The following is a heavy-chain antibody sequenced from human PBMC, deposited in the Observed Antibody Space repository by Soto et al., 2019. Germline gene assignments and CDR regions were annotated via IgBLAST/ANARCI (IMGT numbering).Heavy chain of an antibody. J-gene: IGHJ3*02. CDR1: GYTFTNYA. V-gene: IGHV1-3*01. Sequence: QVQLVQSGAEVKKPGASVKVSCKASGYTFTNYAMHWVRQAPGQRPEWMGWINAGNGNTKFSQRFHGRVTITRDTSANIAYMELSSLTSEDTAVYYCARAGFCSTTSCSDAFDIWGQGTMVTVSS. D-gene: IGHD2-2*01. CDR2: INAGNGNT. CDR3: ARAGFCSTTSCSDAFDI.